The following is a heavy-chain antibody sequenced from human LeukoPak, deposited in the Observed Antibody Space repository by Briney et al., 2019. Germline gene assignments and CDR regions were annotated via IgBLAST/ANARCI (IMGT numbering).Heavy chain of an antibody. CDR3: AKGGYCTNGVCFAYYYFDS. Sequence: GGSLRLSCAASGFTFSSYAMKWVRQAPGKGVEWGSAICCSGDNTYYADSVKGRFTISRDNSKNTLCLQMNSLRAEDTAVYYCAKGGYCTNGVCFAYYYFDSWGQGTLVTVSS. V-gene: IGHV3-23*01. CDR2: ICCSGDNT. D-gene: IGHD2-8*01. J-gene: IGHJ4*02. CDR1: GFTFSSYA.